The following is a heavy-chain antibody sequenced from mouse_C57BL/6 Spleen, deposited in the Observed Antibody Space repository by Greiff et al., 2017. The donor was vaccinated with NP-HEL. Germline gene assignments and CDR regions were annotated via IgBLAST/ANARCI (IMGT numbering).Heavy chain of an antibody. J-gene: IGHJ2*01. D-gene: IGHD3-1*01. CDR1: GYAFSSSW. CDR2: IYPGDGDT. CDR3: ASGLVHY. Sequence: VQLQQSGPELVKPGASVKISCKASGYAFSSSWMNWVKQRPGKGLEWIGRIYPGDGDTNYNGKFKGKATLTADKSSSTAYMQLSSLTSEDSAVYFCASGLVHYWGQGTTLTVSS. V-gene: IGHV1-82*01.